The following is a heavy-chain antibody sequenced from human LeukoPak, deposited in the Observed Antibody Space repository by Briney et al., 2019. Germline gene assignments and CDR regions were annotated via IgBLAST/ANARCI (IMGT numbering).Heavy chain of an antibody. V-gene: IGHV4-34*01. D-gene: IGHD4-17*01. Sequence: PSETLSLTCAVYGGSFSGYYWSWIRQPPGKGLEWIGEINHSGSTNYNPSLKSRVTISVDTSKNQFSLKLSSVTAADTAVYYCASGPNYGDYVGGQGTLVTVSS. J-gene: IGHJ4*02. CDR2: INHSGST. CDR1: GGSFSGYY. CDR3: ASGPNYGDYV.